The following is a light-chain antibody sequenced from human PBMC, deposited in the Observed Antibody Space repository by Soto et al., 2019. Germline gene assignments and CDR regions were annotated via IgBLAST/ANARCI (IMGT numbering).Light chain of an antibody. V-gene: IGKV1-12*01. Sequence: DTQMTQSPSSASASVGDRVSIACRASQGISRWLAWYQQKPGKAPTLLISGATSLQSGVPSRFSGSGSGTDFTLTISSLQPEDSASYYCQQTYSFPHNFGQGTKLEIK. CDR1: QGISRW. J-gene: IGKJ2*01. CDR3: QQTYSFPHN. CDR2: GAT.